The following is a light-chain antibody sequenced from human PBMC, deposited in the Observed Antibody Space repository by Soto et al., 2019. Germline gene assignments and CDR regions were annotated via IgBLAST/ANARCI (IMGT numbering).Light chain of an antibody. CDR2: DAS. V-gene: IGKV3-20*01. Sequence: EIVLTQSPATLSLSPGERATLACRASQGVSRYLAWYQQKPGQSPRLLIYDASNRATGIPDRFSGGGSGTDFTLTISRLEPADFAVYYCQQYGRSPLTFGGGTKVDIK. CDR1: QGVSRY. CDR3: QQYGRSPLT. J-gene: IGKJ4*01.